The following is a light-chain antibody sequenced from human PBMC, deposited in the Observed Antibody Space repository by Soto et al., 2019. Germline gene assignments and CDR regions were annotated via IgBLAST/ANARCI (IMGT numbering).Light chain of an antibody. CDR3: QKFNTAPLT. CDR1: QDISVY. CDR2: SAS. Sequence: DIQMTQSPSSLSASVGDRVTITCRASQDISVYLAWYQQKPGKVPKLLIYSASTLQSGVPSRFSGSGSGTYFTLTIISLQPEDVATYYCQKFNTAPLTFGQGTRLEIK. V-gene: IGKV1-27*01. J-gene: IGKJ5*01.